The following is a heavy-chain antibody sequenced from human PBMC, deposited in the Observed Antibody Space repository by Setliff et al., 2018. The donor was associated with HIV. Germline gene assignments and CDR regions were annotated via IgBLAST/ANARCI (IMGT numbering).Heavy chain of an antibody. J-gene: IGHJ6*03. CDR1: GGSISSYY. CDR3: AREVRVVLPAAASGNYYYYYMDV. CDR2: IYSSGST. Sequence: SKTLSLTCTVSGGSISSYYGSWIRQSAGKGLEWIGRIYSSGSTNYNPSLKSRVTMSVDTSKNQFSLRLSSVTAADTAVYYCAREVRVVLPAAASGNYYYYYMDVWGKGTTVTVSS. D-gene: IGHD2-2*01. V-gene: IGHV4-4*07.